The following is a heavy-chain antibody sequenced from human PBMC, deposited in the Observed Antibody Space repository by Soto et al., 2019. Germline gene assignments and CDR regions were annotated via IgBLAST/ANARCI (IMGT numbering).Heavy chain of an antibody. CDR2: IYYSGST. V-gene: IGHV4-59*01. CDR3: ARVRFGELSYNWFDP. D-gene: IGHD3-10*01. J-gene: IGHJ5*02. CDR1: GGSISSYY. Sequence: SETLSLTCTVSGGSISSYYWSWIRQPPGKGLEWIGYIYYSGSTNYNPSLKSRVTISVDTSKNQFSLKLSSVTAADTAVYYCARVRFGELSYNWFDPWGQGTLVTVSS.